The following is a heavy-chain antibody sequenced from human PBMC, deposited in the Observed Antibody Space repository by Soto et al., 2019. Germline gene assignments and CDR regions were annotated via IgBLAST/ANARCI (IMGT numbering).Heavy chain of an antibody. Sequence: QVQLQQWGAGLLKPSETLSLTCAVYGGSFSAYYWSWIRQSPGKGLEWIGEIHHSGSTNYKPSLKSRVTISVDTCKNRFSLELRSVTAADTAVYYCAGYGSGSYYNGYYFDYWGHGTLVTVSS. D-gene: IGHD3-10*01. J-gene: IGHJ4*01. CDR1: GGSFSAYY. V-gene: IGHV4-34*01. CDR3: AGYGSGSYYNGYYFDY. CDR2: IHHSGST.